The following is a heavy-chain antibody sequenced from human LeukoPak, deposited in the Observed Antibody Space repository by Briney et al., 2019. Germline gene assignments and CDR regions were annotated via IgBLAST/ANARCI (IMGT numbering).Heavy chain of an antibody. V-gene: IGHV1-18*01. CDR2: ISAYNGNT. J-gene: IGHJ5*02. Sequence: ASVKVSCKASGYTFTSYGISWVRQAPGQGLEWMGWISAYNGNTNYAQKLQGRVTMTTDTSTSTDYMELRSLRSDDTALYYCARDLAGSAPWGQGTLVTVSS. CDR1: GYTFTSYG. CDR3: ARDLAGSAP.